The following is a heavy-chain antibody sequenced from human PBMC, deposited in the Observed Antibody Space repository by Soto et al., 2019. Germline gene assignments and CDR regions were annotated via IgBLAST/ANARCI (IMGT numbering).Heavy chain of an antibody. V-gene: IGHV4-61*08. CDR1: GGSISSGGYY. D-gene: IGHD3-22*01. Sequence: SETLSLTCTVSGGSISSGGYYWSWIRQHPGKGLEWIGYIYSSGSTNYNPSLNSRVTISLDTSKNQISLKLRSVSAADTAVYYCARAYYGSSDYFFAYWGQGTLVTVSS. J-gene: IGHJ4*02. CDR2: IYSSGST. CDR3: ARAYYGSSDYFFAY.